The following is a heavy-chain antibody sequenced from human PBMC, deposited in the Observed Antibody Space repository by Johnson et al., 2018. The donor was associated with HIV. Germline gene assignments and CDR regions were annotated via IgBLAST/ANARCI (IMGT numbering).Heavy chain of an antibody. V-gene: IGHV3-30*03. D-gene: IGHD3-22*01. CDR2: LSYDGSNK. Sequence: QVQLVESGGGLVQPGGSLRLSCAASGFTFSDYYMSWIRQAPGKGLEWVAVLSYDGSNKYYAESVKGRFTISRDNSKNTLYLQMNSLRAGDTAVYYCARVSSGGAFDIWGQGTMVTVSS. J-gene: IGHJ3*02. CDR3: ARVSSGGAFDI. CDR1: GFTFSDYY.